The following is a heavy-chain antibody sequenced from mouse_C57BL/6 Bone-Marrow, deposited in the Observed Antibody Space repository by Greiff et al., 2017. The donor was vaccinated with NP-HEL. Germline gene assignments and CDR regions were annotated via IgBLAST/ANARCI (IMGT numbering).Heavy chain of an antibody. CDR2: IDPSDSET. CDR3: ARRYGSPHYFDY. Sequence: QVQLQQPGAELVRPGSSVKLSCKASGYTFTSYWMHWVKQRPIQGLEWIGNIDPSDSETHYNQKFKDKATLTVDKSSSTAYMKLSSLTSEDSAVYYCARRYGSPHYFDYWGQGTTLTVSS. J-gene: IGHJ2*01. CDR1: GYTFTSYW. V-gene: IGHV1-52*01. D-gene: IGHD1-1*01.